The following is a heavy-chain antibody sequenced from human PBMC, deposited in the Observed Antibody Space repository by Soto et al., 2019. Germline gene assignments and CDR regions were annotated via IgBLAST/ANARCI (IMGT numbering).Heavy chain of an antibody. CDR3: ARSPITMVRERYYFDY. V-gene: IGHV4-59*01. CDR1: GGSISSYY. CDR2: IYYSGST. J-gene: IGHJ4*02. Sequence: SETLSLTCTVSGGSISSYYWSWIRQPPGKGLEWIGYIYYSGSTNYNPSLKSRVTISVDTSKNQFSLKRSSVTAADTAVYYCARSPITMVRERYYFDYWGQGTLVTVSS. D-gene: IGHD3-10*01.